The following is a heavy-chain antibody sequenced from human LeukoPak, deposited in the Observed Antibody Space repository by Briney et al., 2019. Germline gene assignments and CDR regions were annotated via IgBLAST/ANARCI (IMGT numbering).Heavy chain of an antibody. CDR1: GFTFSSYA. J-gene: IGHJ4*02. V-gene: IGHV3-7*01. Sequence: GGSLRLSCSASGFTFSSYAMHWVRQAPGKGLEWVANIKQDGSEKYYVDSVKGRFTISRDNAKNSLYLQMNSLRAEDTAVYYCAREAYGSGSYLAGWGQGTLVTVSS. CDR2: IKQDGSEK. CDR3: AREAYGSGSYLAG. D-gene: IGHD3-10*01.